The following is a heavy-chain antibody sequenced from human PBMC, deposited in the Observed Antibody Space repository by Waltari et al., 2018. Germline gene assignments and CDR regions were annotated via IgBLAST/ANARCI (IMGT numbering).Heavy chain of an antibody. CDR3: ARALRSIAARQNYYYYGMDV. CDR2: ISRILGIA. D-gene: IGHD6-6*01. V-gene: IGHV1-69*09. Sequence: QVQLVQSGAEVKKPGSSVKVSCKASGGTFSSYAISWVRQAPGQGLEWRGTISRILGIANYAQKFQCRVTITADKSTSTAYMELSSLRSEDTAVYYCARALRSIAARQNYYYYGMDVWGQGTTVTVSS. CDR1: GGTFSSYA. J-gene: IGHJ6*02.